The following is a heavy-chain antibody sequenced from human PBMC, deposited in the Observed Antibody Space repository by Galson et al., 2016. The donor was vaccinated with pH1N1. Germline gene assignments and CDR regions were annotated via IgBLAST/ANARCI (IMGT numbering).Heavy chain of an antibody. J-gene: IGHJ6*02. CDR3: ARVDMILAEEYGMDV. V-gene: IGHV3-48*03. D-gene: IGHD3-22*01. Sequence: SLRLSCAASGFTFRSYEMNWVRQAPGKGLEWVSYIGSSGTTIYYADSVKGRFTISRDNAKNSLYLQMNSLRAEDTAVYYCARVDMILAEEYGMDVWGQGTTVTVSS. CDR2: IGSSGTTI. CDR1: GFTFRSYE.